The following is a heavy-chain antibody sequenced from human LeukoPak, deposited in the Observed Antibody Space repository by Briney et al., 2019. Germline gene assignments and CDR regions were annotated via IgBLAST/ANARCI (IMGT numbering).Heavy chain of an antibody. CDR2: ISAYNGNT. CDR3: ARAPYGSGSYYMY. D-gene: IGHD3-10*01. V-gene: IGHV1-18*01. J-gene: IGHJ4*02. Sequence: ASVKVSCKASGYTFTSDGVSWVRQAPGQGVEWRGWISAYNGNTNYAQKLQGRVTMTTDTSTSTAYMELRSLRSDDTAVYYCARAPYGSGSYYMYWGQGTLVTVSS. CDR1: GYTFTSDG.